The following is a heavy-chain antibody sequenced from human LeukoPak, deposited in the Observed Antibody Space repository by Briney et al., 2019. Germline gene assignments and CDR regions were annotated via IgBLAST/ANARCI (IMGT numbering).Heavy chain of an antibody. J-gene: IGHJ4*02. V-gene: IGHV3-23*01. D-gene: IGHD3-22*01. CDR2: ISGSGGST. CDR1: GFTLSSYA. CDR3: AKNQYYYDSAADY. Sequence: PGGSLRLSCAASGFTLSSYAMSWVRQAPGKGLERVSAISGSGGSTYYADSVKGRFTISRDNSNNTLYLQMNSLRAEDTAVYYCAKNQYYYDSAADYWGQGTLVTVSS.